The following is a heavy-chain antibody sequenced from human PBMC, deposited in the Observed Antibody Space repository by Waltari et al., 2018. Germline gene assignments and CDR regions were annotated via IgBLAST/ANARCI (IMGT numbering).Heavy chain of an antibody. Sequence: QVQLVQSGAEVKKPGSSVKVSCKASGGTFSSYTISWVRQAPGQGREWMGSIIPILGTANNAQKFQGRVTITADKSTSTAYMELSSLRSEDTAVYYCARERTVYYDSSGAFDYWGQGTLVTVSS. CDR3: ARERTVYYDSSGAFDY. D-gene: IGHD3-22*01. V-gene: IGHV1-69*08. CDR2: IIPILGTA. CDR1: GGTFSSYT. J-gene: IGHJ4*02.